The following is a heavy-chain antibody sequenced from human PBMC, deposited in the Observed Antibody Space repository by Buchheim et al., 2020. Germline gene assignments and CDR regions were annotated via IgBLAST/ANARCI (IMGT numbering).Heavy chain of an antibody. J-gene: IGHJ4*02. V-gene: IGHV3-74*01. CDR2: MNSDGSST. D-gene: IGHD2-15*01. CDR1: GFTFSSYW. CDR3: ARDSRRDRMGYCSGGSCYGIDY. Sequence: EVQLVESGGGLVQPGGSLRLSCAASGFTFSSYWMHWVRQAPGKGLVWVSRMNSDGSSTSYADSVKGRFTISRDKAKNKLYLQMNSLRAEDTAVYYCARDSRRDRMGYCSGGSCYGIDYWGQGTL.